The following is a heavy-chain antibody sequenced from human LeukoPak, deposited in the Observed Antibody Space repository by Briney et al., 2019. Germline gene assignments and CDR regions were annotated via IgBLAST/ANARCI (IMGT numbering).Heavy chain of an antibody. CDR1: GFTFSNYW. CDR3: AREISSWYRTEGRFDP. Sequence: GGSLRLSCAASGFTFSNYWMTWVRQAPGRGLEWVAYIKQDGSEKYYVDSVKGRFTISRDNAKNSLYLQMHSLRAEDTAVYYCAREISSWYRTEGRFDPWGQGTLVTVSS. V-gene: IGHV3-7*01. D-gene: IGHD6-13*01. J-gene: IGHJ5*02. CDR2: IKQDGSEK.